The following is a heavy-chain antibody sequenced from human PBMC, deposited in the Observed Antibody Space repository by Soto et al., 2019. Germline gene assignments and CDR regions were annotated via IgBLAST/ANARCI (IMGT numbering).Heavy chain of an antibody. D-gene: IGHD2-2*01. V-gene: IGHV3-23*01. CDR3: VKHSEYQLLSWFDP. CDR1: GFTFSTYA. Sequence: LESGGGLAQPGGSLRLSCAASGFTFSTYAMSWVRQAPGKGLEWVSGISAGGGNTFYADSVRGRFTISRDNSKNTLDLQMSSLRAEDAALYFCVKHSEYQLLSWFDPWGQGTLVTVSS. J-gene: IGHJ5*02. CDR2: ISAGGGNT.